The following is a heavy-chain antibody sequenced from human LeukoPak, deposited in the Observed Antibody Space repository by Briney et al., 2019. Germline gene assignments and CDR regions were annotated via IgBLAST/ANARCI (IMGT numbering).Heavy chain of an antibody. CDR2: MNPNSGNT. V-gene: IGHV1-8*01. CDR3: AREQQWHDAFDI. CDR1: GYTFTSYD. J-gene: IGHJ3*02. D-gene: IGHD6-19*01. Sequence: ASVRVSCKASGYTFTSYDINWVRQATGQGLEWMGWMNPNSGNTGYAQKLQGRVTMTTDTSTSTAYMELRSLRSDDTAVYYCAREQQWHDAFDIWGQGTMVTVSS.